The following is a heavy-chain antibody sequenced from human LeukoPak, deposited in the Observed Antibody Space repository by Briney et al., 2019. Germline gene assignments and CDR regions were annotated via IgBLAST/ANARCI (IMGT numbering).Heavy chain of an antibody. CDR1: GYTFTGYY. J-gene: IGHJ4*02. CDR2: INPNSGGT. V-gene: IGHV1-2*02. D-gene: IGHD4-17*01. CDR3: ARDLRSYGVNSFDY. Sequence: AASVKVSCKASGYTFTGYYIYWVRQAPGQGLEWMGWINPNSGGTNYAQKFQGRVTMTRDTSVSTAYMELSRLRSDDTAVYYCARDLRSYGVNSFDYWGQGTLVTVSS.